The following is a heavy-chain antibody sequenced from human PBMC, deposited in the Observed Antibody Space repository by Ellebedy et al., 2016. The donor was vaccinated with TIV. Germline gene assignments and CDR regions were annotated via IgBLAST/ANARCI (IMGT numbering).Heavy chain of an antibody. V-gene: IGHV3-30*03. D-gene: IGHD6-6*01. CDR3: ARLDSSSYFDY. J-gene: IGHJ4*02. CDR1: GFTFSSYG. CDR2: ISYDGSNK. Sequence: GESLKISXAASGFTFSSYGMHWVRQAPGKGLEWVAVISYDGSNKYYADSVKGRFTISRDNSKNTLYLQMNSLRAEDTAVYYCARLDSSSYFDYWGQGTLVTVSS.